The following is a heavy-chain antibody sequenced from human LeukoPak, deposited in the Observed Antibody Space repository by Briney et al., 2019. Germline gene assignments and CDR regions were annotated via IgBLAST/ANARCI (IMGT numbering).Heavy chain of an antibody. V-gene: IGHV4-34*01. CDR1: GGSFSGYY. D-gene: IGHD1-26*01. CDR3: ARRRRGNIVGATKGFDY. J-gene: IGHJ4*02. Sequence: SETLSLTCAVYGGSFSGYYWSWIRQPPGKGLEWIGEINHSGSTNYNPSLKSRVTISVGTSKNQFSLKLSSVTAADTAVYYCARRRRGNIVGATKGFDYWGQGTLVTDSS. CDR2: INHSGST.